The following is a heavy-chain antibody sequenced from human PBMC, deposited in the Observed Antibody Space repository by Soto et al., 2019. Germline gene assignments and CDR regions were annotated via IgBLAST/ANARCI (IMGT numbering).Heavy chain of an antibody. CDR3: ARRGAGSSWSLFDY. V-gene: IGHV3-7*01. Sequence: EVQLVESGGGLVQPGGSLRLSCAASGFTFSSYWMSWVRQAPGKGLEWVANIKQDGGEKYYVDSVKGRFTISRDNAKNSLYLQMSSLRAEDRAVYYCARRGAGSSWSLFDYWGQGTLVTVSS. CDR1: GFTFSSYW. CDR2: IKQDGGEK. D-gene: IGHD6-13*01. J-gene: IGHJ4*02.